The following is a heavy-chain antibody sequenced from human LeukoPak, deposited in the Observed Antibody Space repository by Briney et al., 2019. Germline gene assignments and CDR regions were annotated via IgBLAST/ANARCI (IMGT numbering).Heavy chain of an antibody. V-gene: IGHV3-23*01. Sequence: GGSLRLSCAASGFTFSSYGMSWVRQAPGKGLEWVSAISGSGGSTYYADSVKGRFTISRDNSKNTLYLQLNSLKTEDTAVYYCSAENWYVFKYWGQGTLVTASS. CDR3: SAENWYVFKY. CDR1: GFTFSSYG. D-gene: IGHD1-1*01. J-gene: IGHJ4*02. CDR2: ISGSGGST.